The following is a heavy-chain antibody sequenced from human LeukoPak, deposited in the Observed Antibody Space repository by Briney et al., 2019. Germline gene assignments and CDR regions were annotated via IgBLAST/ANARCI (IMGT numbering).Heavy chain of an antibody. V-gene: IGHV3-48*01. J-gene: IGHJ4*02. CDR3: ARDDPLLTSYPE. CDR2: ISSRSSTT. CDR1: GFTFSSYS. D-gene: IGHD3-9*01. Sequence: GGSLRLSCAASGFTFSSYSMNWVRQAPGKGLEWVSYISSRSSTTYYVDSVKGRFTISRDNSKNTLFLQMNSLRAEDTAVYYCARDDPLLTSYPEWGQGTLVTVSS.